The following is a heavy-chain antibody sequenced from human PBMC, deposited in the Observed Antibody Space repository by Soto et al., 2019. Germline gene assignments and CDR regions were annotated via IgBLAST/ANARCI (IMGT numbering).Heavy chain of an antibody. Sequence: QVQLQESGPGLVKPSETLSLTCTVSGASISSYYWSWIRQPPGKGLEWIGYMYYSGSANYNPSLRSRVTISVDMSKNQFSLNLTSVTAADTAVYYCAREYPAHSAYFDYWGQGILVTVSS. D-gene: IGHD1-26*01. CDR1: GASISSYY. CDR2: MYYSGSA. J-gene: IGHJ4*02. CDR3: AREYPAHSAYFDY. V-gene: IGHV4-59*01.